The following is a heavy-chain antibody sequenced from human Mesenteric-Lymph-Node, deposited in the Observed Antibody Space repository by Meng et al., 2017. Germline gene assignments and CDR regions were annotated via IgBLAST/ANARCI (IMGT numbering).Heavy chain of an antibody. Sequence: GESLKISCAASGFTFSSYWMHWVRQAPGKGLVWVSRINSDGSSTSYADSVKGRFTISRDNAKNTLYLQMNSLRAEDTAVYYCGREPSFGEHDYWGQGTLVTVSS. D-gene: IGHD3-10*01. CDR1: GFTFSSYW. CDR3: GREPSFGEHDY. J-gene: IGHJ4*02. CDR2: INSDGSST. V-gene: IGHV3-74*01.